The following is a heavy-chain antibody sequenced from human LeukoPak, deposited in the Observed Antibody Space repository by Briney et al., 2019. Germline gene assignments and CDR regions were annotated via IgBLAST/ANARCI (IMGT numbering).Heavy chain of an antibody. CDR2: IRYDGSNK. J-gene: IGHJ3*02. Sequence: GGSLRLSCAASGFTFSSYGMHWVRQAPGKGLEWVAFIRYDGSNKYYADSVKGRFTISRDNSKNTLYLQMNSLRAEDTAVYYCAKGPRYSGSYQDDAFDIWGQGTMVTVSS. D-gene: IGHD1-26*01. CDR1: GFTFSSYG. V-gene: IGHV3-30*02. CDR3: AKGPRYSGSYQDDAFDI.